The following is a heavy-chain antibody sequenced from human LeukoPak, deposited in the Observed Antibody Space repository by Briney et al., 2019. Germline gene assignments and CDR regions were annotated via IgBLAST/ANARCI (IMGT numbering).Heavy chain of an antibody. D-gene: IGHD2-2*02. Sequence: GGSLRLSCAASGFTFSTYSMNWVRQAPGKGLEWVSSISSSSSSIYYADSVKGRFTISRDNAKNSLYLQMNSLRAEDTVVYYCARRYCSSTSCYKGHDYWGQGTLVTVTS. J-gene: IGHJ4*02. CDR3: ARRYCSSTSCYKGHDY. V-gene: IGHV3-21*01. CDR1: GFTFSTYS. CDR2: ISSSSSSI.